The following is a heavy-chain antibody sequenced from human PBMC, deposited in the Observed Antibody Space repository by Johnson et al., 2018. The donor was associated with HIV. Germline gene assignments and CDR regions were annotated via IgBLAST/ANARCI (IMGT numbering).Heavy chain of an antibody. Sequence: MQLVESGGGLVQPGGSLRLSCAASGFSSRSYDMHWVRQRTGKGLEWVSGIGTAGDTYYPASVKGRFTISRVNAKISLYLQMNSLRAGDTAVYYCVAATGANGLDIWGQGTKVTVSS. CDR2: IGTAGDT. CDR3: VAATGANGLDI. D-gene: IGHD1-26*01. V-gene: IGHV3-13*01. CDR1: GFSSRSYD. J-gene: IGHJ3*02.